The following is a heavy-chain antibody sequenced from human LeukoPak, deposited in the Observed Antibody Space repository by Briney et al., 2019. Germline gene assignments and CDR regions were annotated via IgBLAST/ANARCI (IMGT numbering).Heavy chain of an antibody. CDR3: ARGDSSSWYFLGAFDI. J-gene: IGHJ3*02. CDR1: GDSVSSNSAT. CDR2: TYYRSKWYN. D-gene: IGHD6-13*01. V-gene: IGHV6-1*01. Sequence: SQTLSLTCAISGDSVSSNSATWNWIRQSPSRGLEWLGRTYYRSKWYNDYALPVKSRITINPDTSKNQFSLQLNSVTPEDTAVYYCARGDSSSWYFLGAFDIWGQGTMVTVSS.